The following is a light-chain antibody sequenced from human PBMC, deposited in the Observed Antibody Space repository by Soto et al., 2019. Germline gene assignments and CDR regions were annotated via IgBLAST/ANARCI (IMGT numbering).Light chain of an antibody. V-gene: IGKV3-15*01. CDR3: QQYNNGPPWT. Sequence: IVMTQYPDTLSVSPGARATLSCRASQSVSSNLAWYQQKPGQAPRLPIYGASTRATGIPARFSGSGSGTEFTLTISSRQSEDFAVYYCQQYNNGPPWTFGQGTKVDIK. CDR2: GAS. CDR1: QSVSSN. J-gene: IGKJ1*01.